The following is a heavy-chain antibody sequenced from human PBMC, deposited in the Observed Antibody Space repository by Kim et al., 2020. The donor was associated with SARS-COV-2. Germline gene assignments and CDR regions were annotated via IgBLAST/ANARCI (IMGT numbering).Heavy chain of an antibody. CDR2: IYYSGST. V-gene: IGHV4-59*01. D-gene: IGHD1-20*01. CDR1: GGSISSYY. CDR3: ARDLGYNWNYYYYYGMDV. Sequence: SETLSLTCTVSGGSISSYYWIWIRQPPGKGLEWIGYIYYSGSTNYNPSLKSRVTISVDTSKNQFSLKLSSVTAADTAMYYCARDLGYNWNYYYYYGMDVWGQGTTVTVSS. J-gene: IGHJ6*02.